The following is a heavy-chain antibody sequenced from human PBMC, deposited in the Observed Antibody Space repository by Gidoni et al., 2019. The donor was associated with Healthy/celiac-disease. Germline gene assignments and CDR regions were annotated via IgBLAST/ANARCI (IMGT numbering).Heavy chain of an antibody. CDR2: INPNSGGT. CDR1: GYTFTGYY. CDR3: ARVAATTDYYYYGMDV. V-gene: IGHV1-2*04. Sequence: QVQLVQSGAEVKKPGASVKVSCKASGYTFTGYYMHWVRQATGQGLEWMGWINPNSGGTNYAQKFQGWVTMTRDTSISTAYMELSRLRSDDTAVYYCARVAATTDYYYYGMDVWGQGTTVTVSS. D-gene: IGHD5-12*01. J-gene: IGHJ6*02.